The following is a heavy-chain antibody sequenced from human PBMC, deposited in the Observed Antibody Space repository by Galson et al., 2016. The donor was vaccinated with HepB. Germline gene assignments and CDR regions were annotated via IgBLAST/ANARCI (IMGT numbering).Heavy chain of an antibody. CDR1: GYTFTSYD. CDR3: ARNDRCSVDCSGGSCKVSLKVLDH. V-gene: IGHV1-8*01. Sequence: SVKVSCKASGYTFTSYDINWVRQATGQGLEWMGWMNPNSGNTGYAQKFQGRVTMTRNTSISTAYMELSSLRSEDTAVYHCARNDRCSVDCSGGSCKVSLKVLDHWGQGTLVTVSS. J-gene: IGHJ4*02. D-gene: IGHD2-15*01. CDR2: MNPNSGNT.